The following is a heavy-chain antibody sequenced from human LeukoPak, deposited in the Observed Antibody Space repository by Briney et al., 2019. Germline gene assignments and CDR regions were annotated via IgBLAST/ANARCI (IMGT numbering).Heavy chain of an antibody. CDR3: ARVLGSGYFYGMDV. CDR2: VKQDGREK. Sequence: AGGSLRLSCAASGFTFSTYWMSWVRQAPGKGLEWVANVKQDGREKYYVDSVKGRFTIFRDNAKNSLYLQMNSLRAEDTAVYYCARVLGSGYFYGMDVWGKGTTVTVSS. J-gene: IGHJ6*04. D-gene: IGHD3-10*01. CDR1: GFTFSTYW. V-gene: IGHV3-7*03.